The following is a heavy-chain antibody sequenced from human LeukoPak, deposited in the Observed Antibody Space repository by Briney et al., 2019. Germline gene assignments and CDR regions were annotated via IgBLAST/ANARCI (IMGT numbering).Heavy chain of an antibody. V-gene: IGHV3-21*01. CDR3: ASDEVSAADSVYYFDY. D-gene: IGHD2-2*01. CDR1: GFTFSSYS. Sequence: GGSLRLSCAASGFTFSSYSMNWVRQAPGKGLEWVSSISSSSSYIYYADSVKGRFTISRDNAKNSLYLQMNSLRAEDTAVYYCASDEVSAADSVYYFDYWGQGTLVTVSS. CDR2: ISSSSSYI. J-gene: IGHJ4*02.